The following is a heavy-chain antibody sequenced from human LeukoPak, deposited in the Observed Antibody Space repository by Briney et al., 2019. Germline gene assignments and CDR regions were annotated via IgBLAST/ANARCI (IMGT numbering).Heavy chain of an antibody. CDR2: VFQSVAT. CDR3: AREYYGTFEF. V-gene: IGHV4-39*01. Sequence: PSETLSLTCTVSGDSITSSSYYWAWIRQPPGKGLEWIGSVFQSVATYYNPYLQSRVTMSIDTSKNQCSLKLSSVTAADTAVYYCAREYYGTFEFWGQGTLVPVSP. CDR1: GDSITSSSYY. D-gene: IGHD3-10*01. J-gene: IGHJ4*02.